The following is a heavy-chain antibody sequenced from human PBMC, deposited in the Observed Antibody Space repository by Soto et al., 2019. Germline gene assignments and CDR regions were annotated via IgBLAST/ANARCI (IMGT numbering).Heavy chain of an antibody. CDR3: ARDPDSSGLRQNWFDP. CDR2: ITPIFGTA. CDR1: GGTFSSYA. D-gene: IGHD3-22*01. V-gene: IGHV1-69*13. J-gene: IGHJ5*02. Sequence: SVKVSCKASGGTFSSYAISWVRQAPGQGLEWMGGITPIFGTANYAQKFQGRVTITADESTSTAYMELSSLRSEDTAVYYCARDPDSSGLRQNWFDPWGQGTLVTVSS.